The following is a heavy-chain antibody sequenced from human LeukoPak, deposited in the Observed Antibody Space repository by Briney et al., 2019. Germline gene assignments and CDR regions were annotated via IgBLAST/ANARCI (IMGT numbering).Heavy chain of an antibody. V-gene: IGHV1-69*04. CDR1: GGTFSSYA. Sequence: AASVKVSCKASGGTFSSYAISWVRQAPGQGLEWMGRIIPILGIANYAQKFQGRVTITADKSTSTAYMELSSLRSEDTAVYYCARGEGEMATFVHFDYWGQGTLVTVSS. CDR2: IIPILGIA. D-gene: IGHD5-24*01. J-gene: IGHJ4*02. CDR3: ARGEGEMATFVHFDY.